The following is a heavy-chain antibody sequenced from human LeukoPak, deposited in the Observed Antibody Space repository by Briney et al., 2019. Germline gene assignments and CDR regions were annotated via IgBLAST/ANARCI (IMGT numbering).Heavy chain of an antibody. CDR2: IYYSGST. CDR1: GGSISSSSYY. D-gene: IGHD6-13*01. J-gene: IGHJ4*02. Sequence: KPSETLSLTCTVSGGSISSSSYYWGWIRQPPGKGLEWIGSIYYSGSTYYNPSLKSRVTISVDTSKNQFSLKLSSVTAADTAVYYCAGSIAAVDFDYWGQGTLVTVSS. V-gene: IGHV4-39*07. CDR3: AGSIAAVDFDY.